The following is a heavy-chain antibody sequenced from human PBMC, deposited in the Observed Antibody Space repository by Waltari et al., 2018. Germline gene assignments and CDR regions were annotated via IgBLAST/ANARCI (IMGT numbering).Heavy chain of an antibody. CDR2: INHSGST. V-gene: IGHV4-34*01. CDR3: ARGVRANNWFDP. J-gene: IGHJ5*02. D-gene: IGHD4-17*01. Sequence: QVQLQQWGAGLLKPSETLSLTCAVYGGSFSGYYLSWIRHPPGKGLEWIGEINHSGSTNYNPSLKSRVTIAVETSKNQFSLKLSSVTAADTAVYYCARGVRANNWFDPWGQGTLVTVSS. CDR1: GGSFSGYY.